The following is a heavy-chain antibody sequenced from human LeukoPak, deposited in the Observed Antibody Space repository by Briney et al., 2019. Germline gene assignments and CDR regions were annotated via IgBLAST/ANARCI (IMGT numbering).Heavy chain of an antibody. J-gene: IGHJ4*02. D-gene: IGHD3-16*01. CDR2: LSGSGEST. CDR1: GFTFRSYV. CDR3: AKVTYDYVWGSYEN. Sequence: GGSLRLSCVASGFTFRSYVLSWVRQAPGKGLEWVAALSGSGESTYYADAVKGRFTISRDNSKNTVYLQMNGLRAEDTAVYHCAKVTYDYVWGSYENWGQGTLVTVSS. V-gene: IGHV3-23*01.